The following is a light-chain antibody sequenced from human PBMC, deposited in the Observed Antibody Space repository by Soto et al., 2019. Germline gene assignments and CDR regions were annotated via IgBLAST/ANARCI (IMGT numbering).Light chain of an antibody. V-gene: IGKV3-20*01. Sequence: FILTHPPGTVSWSPGDRGTRSFITSQSVTSSYLAWYQQKPGQAPRLLIHTASSRATGIPDRFSGSGSGTDCTLTICALQPDHLATYYCQLHNSYSEALGEGTKVDIK. J-gene: IGKJ1*01. CDR1: QSVTSSY. CDR2: TAS. CDR3: QLHNSYSEA.